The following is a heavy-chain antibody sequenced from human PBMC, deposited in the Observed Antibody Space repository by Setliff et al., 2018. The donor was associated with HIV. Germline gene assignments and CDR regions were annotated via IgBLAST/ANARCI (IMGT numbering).Heavy chain of an antibody. Sequence: PGGSLRLSCAASGFTFSSYAMSWVRQAPGKRLEWISSISSSSSYIFYVDSVRGRFTISRDNAKSSLYLQMSSLTAEDTATYYCAHITNRDPNPVNFRKAEAFDIWGQGTMVTVSS. J-gene: IGHJ3*02. D-gene: IGHD4-4*01. V-gene: IGHV3-21*03. CDR1: GFTFSSYA. CDR3: AHITNRDPNPVNFRKAEAFDI. CDR2: ISSSSSYI.